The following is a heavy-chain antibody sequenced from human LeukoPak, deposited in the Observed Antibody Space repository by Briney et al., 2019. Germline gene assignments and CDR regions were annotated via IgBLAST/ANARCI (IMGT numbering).Heavy chain of an antibody. Sequence: GGSLRLPCAVSGFTFSSYAMSWVRQARGKGLEWVSAISGSGGSTYYADSVKGRFTISRDNSKNTLYLQINSLRAEDTAVYYCAKAVLWFGESYFDYWGQGTLVTVSS. D-gene: IGHD3-10*01. CDR3: AKAVLWFGESYFDY. J-gene: IGHJ4*02. CDR2: ISGSGGST. CDR1: GFTFSSYA. V-gene: IGHV3-23*01.